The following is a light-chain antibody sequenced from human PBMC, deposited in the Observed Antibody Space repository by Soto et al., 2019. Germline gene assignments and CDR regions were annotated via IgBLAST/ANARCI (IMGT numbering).Light chain of an antibody. CDR1: SSDVGGYNY. V-gene: IGLV2-14*01. CDR3: SSYTSSSAYV. CDR2: EVS. Sequence: QSVLTQPASVSGSPGQSITISCTGTSSDVGGYNYVSWYQQHPGKAPKPMIYEVSNRPSGVSNRFSGSKSGNTASLTISGLQAEDEADYYCSSYTSSSAYVFGTGTTLTVL. J-gene: IGLJ1*01.